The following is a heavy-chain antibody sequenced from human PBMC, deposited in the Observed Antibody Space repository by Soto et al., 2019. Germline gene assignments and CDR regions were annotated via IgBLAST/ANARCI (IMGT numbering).Heavy chain of an antibody. CDR2: IWYDGSNT. D-gene: IGHD2-15*01. V-gene: IGHV3-33*01. Sequence: QVQLVESGGGVVQSGRSLRLSCAASGFTFSYYGLHWVRQAPGKGLEWVAVIWYDGSNTYYADSVKGRFTISRDNSKNTLYLQMNSLRAEDTAVYYCVRGGGGSYCSGGSCFLDYWGQGALVTVSS. J-gene: IGHJ4*02. CDR1: GFTFSYYG. CDR3: VRGGGGSYCSGGSCFLDY.